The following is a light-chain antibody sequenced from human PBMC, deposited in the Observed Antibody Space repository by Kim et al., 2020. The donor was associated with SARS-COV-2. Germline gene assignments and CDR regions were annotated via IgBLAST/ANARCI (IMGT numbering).Light chain of an antibody. Sequence: ELTQPPSASGTPGQRVTISCSGSSSNIGSNYVYWYQQLPGTAPKLLIYRNNQRPSGVPDRFSGSKSGTSASLAISGLRSEDEADYYCAAWDDNLSGVVFGGVTHLTVL. J-gene: IGLJ2*01. V-gene: IGLV1-47*01. CDR2: RNN. CDR3: AAWDDNLSGVV. CDR1: SSNIGSNY.